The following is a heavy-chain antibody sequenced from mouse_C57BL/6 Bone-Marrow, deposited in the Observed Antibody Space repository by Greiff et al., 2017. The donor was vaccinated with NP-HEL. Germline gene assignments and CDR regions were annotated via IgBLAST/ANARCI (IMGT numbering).Heavy chain of an antibody. J-gene: IGHJ4*01. CDR1: GYTFTDYA. V-gene: IGHV1-15*01. Sequence: QVQLQQSGAELVRPGASVTLSCKASGYTFTDYAMHWVKQTPVPGLEWIGAIDPETGGTAYTQKFKGKAILTADKSSSTAYMELRSLTSEDSAVYYCTRGEGLLRAMDYWGQGTSVTVSS. D-gene: IGHD1-1*01. CDR3: TRGEGLLRAMDY. CDR2: IDPETGGT.